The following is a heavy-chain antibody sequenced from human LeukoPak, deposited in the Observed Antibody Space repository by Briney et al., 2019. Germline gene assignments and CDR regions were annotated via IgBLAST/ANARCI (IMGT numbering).Heavy chain of an antibody. CDR3: ARHRFASPLDS. CDR2: IFYTGDS. V-gene: IGHV4-59*08. CDR1: GVSSSSSY. J-gene: IGHJ4*02. Sequence: SETLSLTCTVSGVSSSSSYWSWVRQPPGKGLEWIGYIFYTGDSNHNPSFKSRVSISLDTSKDQISLKLSSVTAADTAVYYCARHRFASPLDSWGQGTLVTVSS. D-gene: IGHD2-21*01.